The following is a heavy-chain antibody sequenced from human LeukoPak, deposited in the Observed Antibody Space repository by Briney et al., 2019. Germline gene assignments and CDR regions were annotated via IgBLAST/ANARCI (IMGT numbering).Heavy chain of an antibody. CDR3: ARDTYYYDSSGYSAFDI. Sequence: SETLSLTCTVSGGSISSYYWSWIRQPPGKGLEWIGYIYYSGSTNYNPSLKSRVTISVDTSKNQFSLKLSSVTAADTAVYYCARDTYYYDSSGYSAFDIWGQGTMVTVSS. CDR1: GGSISSYY. V-gene: IGHV4-59*12. CDR2: IYYSGST. J-gene: IGHJ3*02. D-gene: IGHD3-22*01.